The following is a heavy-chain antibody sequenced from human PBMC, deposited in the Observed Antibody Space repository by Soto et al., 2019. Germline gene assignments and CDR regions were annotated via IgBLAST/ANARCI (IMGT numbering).Heavy chain of an antibody. CDR1: GFTFSSYA. V-gene: IGHV3-23*01. Sequence: EVQLLESGGGLVQPGGSLRLSCAASGFTFSSYAMSWVRQAPGKGLEWVSAISGSGGSTYYADSVKGRFTISRDNSKNTLYLQMNGLRAEDTAVYYCAKVMIVVVIDSGGAFDYWGQGTLVTVSS. CDR3: AKVMIVVVIDSGGAFDY. D-gene: IGHD3-22*01. CDR2: ISGSGGST. J-gene: IGHJ4*02.